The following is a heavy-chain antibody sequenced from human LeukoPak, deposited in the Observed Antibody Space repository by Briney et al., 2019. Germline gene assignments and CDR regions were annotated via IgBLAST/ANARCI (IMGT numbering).Heavy chain of an antibody. V-gene: IGHV4-34*01. J-gene: IGHJ5*02. CDR3: ARRDYCTSTSCYESYNWFDP. CDR1: GGSFSGYY. D-gene: IGHD2-2*01. Sequence: PSETLSLTCAVYGGSFSGYYWSWIRQPPGKGLEWIGEINHSGSTNYSPSLKSRLTILVDTSNNQFSRRLSSVTAADTAVYYCARRDYCTSTSCYESYNWFDPWGQGTLVTVSS. CDR2: INHSGST.